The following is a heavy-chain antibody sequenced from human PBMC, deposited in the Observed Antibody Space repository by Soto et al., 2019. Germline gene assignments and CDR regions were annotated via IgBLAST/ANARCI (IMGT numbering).Heavy chain of an antibody. D-gene: IGHD6-19*01. V-gene: IGHV5-51*01. CDR1: GYSFTSYW. CDR2: IYPGGSDT. CDR3: ASDMTTGSSGWAYAFDI. Sequence: GESLKISCKGSGYSFTSYWIGWVRQMPGKGLEWMGIIYPGGSDTRYSPSFQGQVTISADKSISTAYLQWSSLKASDTAMYYCASDMTTGSSGWAYAFDIWGQGTMVTVSS. J-gene: IGHJ3*02.